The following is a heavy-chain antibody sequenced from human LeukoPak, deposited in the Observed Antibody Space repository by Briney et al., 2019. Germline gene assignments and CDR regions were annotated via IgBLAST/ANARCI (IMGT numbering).Heavy chain of an antibody. D-gene: IGHD5-18*01. V-gene: IGHV3-23*01. J-gene: IGHJ4*02. CDR3: AKGNGYSYGRYYFDY. CDR1: GFTFSSYA. Sequence: GGSLRLSCAASGFTFSSYAMGWVRQAPGKGLEWVSAITASGGNTYYADSVKGRFTISRDNSKSTLYLQVNSLRAEDTAVYYCAKGNGYSYGRYYFDYWGQGTLVTVSS. CDR2: ITASGGNT.